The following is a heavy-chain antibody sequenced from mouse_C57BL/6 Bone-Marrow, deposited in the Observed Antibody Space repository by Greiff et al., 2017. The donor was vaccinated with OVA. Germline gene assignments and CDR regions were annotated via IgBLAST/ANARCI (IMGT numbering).Heavy chain of an antibody. CDR1: GYTFTSYW. Sequence: QVQLQQPGTELVKPGASVKLSCKASGYTFTSYWMHWVKQRPGQGLEWIGNINPSNGGTNYNEKFKSKATLTVDKSSSTAYMQRISLTSDDSAVCYRARIHTGYVFDYWGQGTTLTVSS. J-gene: IGHJ2*01. D-gene: IGHD3-2*02. V-gene: IGHV1-53*01. CDR2: INPSNGGT. CDR3: ARIHTGYVFDY.